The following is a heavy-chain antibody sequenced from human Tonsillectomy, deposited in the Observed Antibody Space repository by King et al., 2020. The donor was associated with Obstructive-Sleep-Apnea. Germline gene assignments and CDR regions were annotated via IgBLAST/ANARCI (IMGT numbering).Heavy chain of an antibody. Sequence: QLQESGPGLVKPSQTLSLTCTVSGGSISSADYYWSWIRQPPGKGLEWIGYIYYSGSTYYNPSLKSRVTISVDTSKNQISLKLSSVTAADTAVYYCARVGDSSGYLQYWGQGTLVTVSS. V-gene: IGHV4-30-4*01. D-gene: IGHD3-22*01. J-gene: IGHJ4*02. CDR2: IYYSGST. CDR1: GGSISSADYY. CDR3: ARVGDSSGYLQY.